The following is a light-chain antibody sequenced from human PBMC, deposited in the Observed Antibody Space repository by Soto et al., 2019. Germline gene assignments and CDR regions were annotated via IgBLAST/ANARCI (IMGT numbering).Light chain of an antibody. Sequence: DIQMTQSPSTLSASVGDRVTITCRASQSISSWLAWYQQTPGKAPKVLIYKASGLESGVPSRFSGSGSVTEFTLTISSLQPDDFATYYCQQHITYPLTFGQGTKVEIK. CDR3: QQHITYPLT. V-gene: IGKV1-5*03. CDR2: KAS. J-gene: IGKJ1*01. CDR1: QSISSW.